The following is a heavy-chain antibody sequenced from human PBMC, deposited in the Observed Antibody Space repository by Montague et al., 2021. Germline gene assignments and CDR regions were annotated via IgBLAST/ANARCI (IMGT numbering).Heavy chain of an antibody. D-gene: IGHD2-21*01. Sequence: SLRLSCAASGFTFSNYWMSWVRQAPGKGLEWVANIKQDGSEKHYVDSVKGRFTISRDNAKNSLYLQMNGLRAEDTAVYFCARDQGQGYCGGDCYVGLDYWGQGTLVTVSS. CDR1: GFTFSNYW. CDR2: IKQDGSEK. V-gene: IGHV3-7*01. J-gene: IGHJ4*02. CDR3: ARDQGQGYCGGDCYVGLDY.